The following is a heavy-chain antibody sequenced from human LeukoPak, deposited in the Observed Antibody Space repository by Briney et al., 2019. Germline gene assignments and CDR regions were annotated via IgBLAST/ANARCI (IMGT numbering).Heavy chain of an antibody. CDR1: GGSFSGYY. V-gene: IGHV4-34*01. Sequence: SETLSLTCAVYGGSFSGYYWSWIRQPPGKGLEWIGEINHSGSTNYNPSLKSRVTISVDTSRNQFSLKLSSVTAADTAEYYCAQTPGGGYYYGRDYWGQGTLVTVSS. J-gene: IGHJ4*02. CDR3: AQTPGGGYYYGRDY. D-gene: IGHD3-22*01. CDR2: INHSGST.